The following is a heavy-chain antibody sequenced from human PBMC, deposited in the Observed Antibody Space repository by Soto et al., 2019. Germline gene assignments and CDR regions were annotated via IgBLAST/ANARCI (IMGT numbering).Heavy chain of an antibody. CDR2: TYYRSKCYN. CDR1: LDSFSSNSAG. Sequence: SQTLSLTCSLSLDSFSSNSAGCNWIRQSPSRGLEWMVRTYYRSKCYNDYAVSLKSRISINPDRSKNQFSLQLNPVTPEDTPVYYCARDENGMDVWGQGTTVTVSS. J-gene: IGHJ6*02. CDR3: ARDENGMDV. V-gene: IGHV6-1*01.